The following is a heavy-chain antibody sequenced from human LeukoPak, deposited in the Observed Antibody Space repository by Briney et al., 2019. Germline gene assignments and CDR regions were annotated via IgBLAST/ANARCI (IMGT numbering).Heavy chain of an antibody. CDR1: GFTFSSYA. CDR2: ISGSGGST. D-gene: IGHD6-19*01. V-gene: IGHV3-23*01. Sequence: PGGSLRLSCAASGFTFSSYAMSWVRQAPGKGLEWVSAISGSGGSTYYADSVKGRFTISRDNSKNTLYLQMNSLRAEDTAVYYCANSLSMRKAVALIIDYWGQGTLVTVSS. J-gene: IGHJ4*02. CDR3: ANSLSMRKAVALIIDY.